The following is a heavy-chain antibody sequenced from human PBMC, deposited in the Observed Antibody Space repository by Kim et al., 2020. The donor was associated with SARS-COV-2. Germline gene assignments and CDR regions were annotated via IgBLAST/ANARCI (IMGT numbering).Heavy chain of an antibody. CDR3: ARDPVTAPGLGYYGMDV. D-gene: IGHD3-10*01. V-gene: IGHV4-31*03. J-gene: IGHJ6*02. CDR2: IYYSGST. Sequence: SETLSLTCTVSGGSISSGGYYWSWIRQHPGKGLEWIGYIYYSGSTYYNPSLKSRVTISVDTSKNQFSLKLSSVTAADTAVYYCARDPVTAPGLGYYGMDVWGQGTAVTVSS. CDR1: GGSISSGGYY.